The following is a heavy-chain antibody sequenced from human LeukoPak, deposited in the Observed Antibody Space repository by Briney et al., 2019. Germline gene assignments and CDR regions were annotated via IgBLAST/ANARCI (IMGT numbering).Heavy chain of an antibody. J-gene: IGHJ4*02. Sequence: SETLSLTCTVSGGSISSSSFYWDWIRQPPGKGLEWIAAIYYSGSTYYNPSHKSRVTISVDTSKNQFSLRLSSVTAADTAIYYCARHGAHYYSGSGSYYTTAFDSWGQGTLVTVSS. D-gene: IGHD3-10*01. CDR3: ARHGAHYYSGSGSYYTTAFDS. CDR2: IYYSGST. V-gene: IGHV4-39*01. CDR1: GGSISSSSFY.